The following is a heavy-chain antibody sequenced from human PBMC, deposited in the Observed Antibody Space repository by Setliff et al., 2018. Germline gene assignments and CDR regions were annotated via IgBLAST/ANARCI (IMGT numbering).Heavy chain of an antibody. D-gene: IGHD3-22*01. CDR2: IYHSGST. CDR3: ARSRYYYDSSGYPFDY. Sequence: SETMSLTCAVSGYSISSGYYWGWIRQPPGKGLEWIGSIYHSGSTYYNPSLKSRVTISVDTSKNQFSLKLSSVTAADTAVYYCARSRYYYDSSGYPFDYWGQGTLVTVSS. V-gene: IGHV4-38-2*01. J-gene: IGHJ4*02. CDR1: GYSISSGYY.